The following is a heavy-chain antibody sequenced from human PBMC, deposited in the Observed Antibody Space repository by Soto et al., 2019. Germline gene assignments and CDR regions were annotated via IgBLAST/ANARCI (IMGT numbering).Heavy chain of an antibody. J-gene: IGHJ4*02. Sequence: SETLSLTCTVSGGSISSSYWSWIRQPPGKGLEWIGYIYYSGSATYNPSLKTRVTISLDTSKNQFSLKLSSVTAADTAVYYCAREKKDHSSGFYHFDYWGQGTLVTVYS. D-gene: IGHD3-22*01. CDR1: GGSISSSY. CDR3: AREKKDHSSGFYHFDY. CDR2: IYYSGSA. V-gene: IGHV4-59*01.